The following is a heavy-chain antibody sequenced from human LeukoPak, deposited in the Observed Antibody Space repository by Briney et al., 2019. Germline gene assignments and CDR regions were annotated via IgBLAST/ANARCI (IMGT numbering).Heavy chain of an antibody. CDR2: ISSDGDST. CDR1: GFTFINYA. CDR3: ARAYQRLGDLSLPDY. D-gene: IGHD3-16*02. J-gene: IGHJ4*02. Sequence: GGSLRLSCAASGFTFINYALHWVRQAPGKGLEHVSAISSDGDSTYYASSVKGRFTISRDNSKNTLYLQMGSLKAEDTAVYYCARAYQRLGDLSLPDYWGQGTLVTVSS. V-gene: IGHV3-64*01.